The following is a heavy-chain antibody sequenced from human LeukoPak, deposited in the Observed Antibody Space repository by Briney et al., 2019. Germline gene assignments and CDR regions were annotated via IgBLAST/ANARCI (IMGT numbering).Heavy chain of an antibody. J-gene: IGHJ4*02. CDR3: ARERREQLLPPYTRSVTYFDY. V-gene: IGHV4-59*12. D-gene: IGHD2-2*01. CDR1: GGSISSYY. CDR2: IHYSGST. Sequence: SETLSLTCTVSGGSISSYYWSWIRQPPGKGLEWIGYIHYSGSTSYNPSLKRRVTISIDTSKNQFSLKLSSVTAADTAVYYCARERREQLLPPYTRSVTYFDYWGQGTLVTVSS.